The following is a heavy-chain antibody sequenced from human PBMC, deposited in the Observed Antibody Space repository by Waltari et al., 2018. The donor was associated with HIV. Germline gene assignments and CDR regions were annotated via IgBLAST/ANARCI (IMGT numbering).Heavy chain of an antibody. CDR1: SGSITSGNYY. D-gene: IGHD3-10*01. J-gene: IGHJ2*01. V-gene: IGHV4-61*02. CDR2: VYTRGGT. CDR3: ARALDYYESGSFPLWFFDV. Sequence: QVQLQESGPGLVKPSQTLSLTCTVSSGSITSGNYYWSWIRQPAGKGLEWIGRVYTRGGTNYNPSLKNRVTISIDTSRNQFSLRLSSVAAADTAVYYCARALDYYESGSFPLWFFDVWGRGTLVTVSS.